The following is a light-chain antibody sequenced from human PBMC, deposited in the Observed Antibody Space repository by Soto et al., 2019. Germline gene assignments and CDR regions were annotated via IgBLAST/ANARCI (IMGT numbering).Light chain of an antibody. Sequence: EIVLTQSPVTLSLSPGERATLSCRASQSVSSSLAWYQQKPGQAPRLLIYDASNRATGIPARFSGSGSGTDFPLTISSLEPEDFAVYYCQQRSNWQVTFGQGTRLEIK. J-gene: IGKJ5*01. CDR3: QQRSNWQVT. CDR1: QSVSSS. CDR2: DAS. V-gene: IGKV3-11*01.